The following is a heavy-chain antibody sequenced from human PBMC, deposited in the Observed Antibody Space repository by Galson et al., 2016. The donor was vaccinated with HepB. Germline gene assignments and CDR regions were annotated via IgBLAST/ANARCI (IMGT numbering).Heavy chain of an antibody. CDR2: ISGSGGST. CDR3: AKERLVRRIFDH. Sequence: MSWVRQAPGKGLEWVSVISGSGGSTNYADSVRGRFTTSRDNSKYTLYLQMNGLRAEDTAVYYCAKERLVRRIFDHWGQGTLLTVSS. J-gene: IGHJ4*02. V-gene: IGHV3-23*01. D-gene: IGHD1-1*01.